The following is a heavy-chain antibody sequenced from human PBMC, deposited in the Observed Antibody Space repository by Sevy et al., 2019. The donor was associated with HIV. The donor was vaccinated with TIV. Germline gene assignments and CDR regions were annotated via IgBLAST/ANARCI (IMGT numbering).Heavy chain of an antibody. CDR3: ARAEVATGGYDY. V-gene: IGHV6-1*01. CDR1: GDSVASSSAA. D-gene: IGHD5-12*01. Sequence: SQTLSLTCAISGDSVASSSAAWNWIRQSPSRGLEWLGRTYYRSKWYTDYALSVKSRIIINPDTPKNQFSLQLNSVTPEDTAVYYCARAEVATGGYDYWGQGTLVTVSS. CDR2: TYYRSKWYT. J-gene: IGHJ4*02.